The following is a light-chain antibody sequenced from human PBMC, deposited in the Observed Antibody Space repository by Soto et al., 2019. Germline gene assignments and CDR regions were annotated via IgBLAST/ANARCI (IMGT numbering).Light chain of an antibody. CDR2: DAS. J-gene: IGKJ5*01. CDR1: QSVSSF. Sequence: EVVLTQSPAILSLSPGERVTLSCRASQSVSSFLSWYQHKPGQAPRLLIYDASNRATGIPARFSGSGSGTDFTLTISSLEPEDFAIYYCQQRRNLITFGQGTRLEIK. CDR3: QQRRNLIT. V-gene: IGKV3-11*01.